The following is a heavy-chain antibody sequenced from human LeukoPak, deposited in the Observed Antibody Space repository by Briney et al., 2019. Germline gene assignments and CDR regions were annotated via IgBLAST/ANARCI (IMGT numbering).Heavy chain of an antibody. D-gene: IGHD3-10*01. CDR3: ARDRLVRGAKYYFDY. V-gene: IGHV3-21*01. Sequence: GGSLRLSCAASGFTFSSYSMNWVRQAPGRGLEWVSSISSSSSYIYYADSVKGRFTISRDNAKNPLYLQMNSLRAEDTAVYYCARDRLVRGAKYYFDYWGQGTLVTVSS. CDR2: ISSSSSYI. CDR1: GFTFSSYS. J-gene: IGHJ4*02.